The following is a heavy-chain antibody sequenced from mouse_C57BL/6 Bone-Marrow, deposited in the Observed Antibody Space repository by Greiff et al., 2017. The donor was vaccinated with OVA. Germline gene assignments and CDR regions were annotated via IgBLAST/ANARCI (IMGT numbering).Heavy chain of an antibody. V-gene: IGHV1-42*01. Sequence: EVQLQQSGPELVKPGASVEISCKASGYSFTGYYMNWVKQSPEKSLEWIGEINPSTGGTTYNQKFKAKATLTVDKSSSTAYMQLKSLTSEDSAVYYCARSRIYYYGSSYYWGQGTLVTVSA. D-gene: IGHD1-1*01. CDR2: INPSTGGT. J-gene: IGHJ3*01. CDR3: ARSRIYYYGSSYY. CDR1: GYSFTGYY.